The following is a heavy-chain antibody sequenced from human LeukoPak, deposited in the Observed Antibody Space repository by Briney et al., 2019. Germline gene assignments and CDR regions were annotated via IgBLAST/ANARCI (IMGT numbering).Heavy chain of an antibody. CDR1: GGTFSIYA. V-gene: IGHV1-69*04. J-gene: IGHJ4*02. Sequence: SVKVSCKPSGGTFSIYAISWVRQAPGQGLEWMGRIIPILGIANYAQKFQGRVTITADKSTSTAYMELSSLRSEDTAVYYCASPSHYYDSSGYCPFDYWGQGTLVTVSS. D-gene: IGHD3-22*01. CDR3: ASPSHYYDSSGYCPFDY. CDR2: IIPILGIA.